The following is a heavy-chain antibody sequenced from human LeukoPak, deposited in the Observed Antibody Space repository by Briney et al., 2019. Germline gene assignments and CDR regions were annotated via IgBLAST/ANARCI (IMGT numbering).Heavy chain of an antibody. CDR2: IRFDGINK. Sequence: QAGGSLRLSCAASAFTFSAYGMHWVRQTPGKGLEWVAFIRFDGINKYYADSVKGRFTISRDNSKNTLYLEVNSLIPEDTALYYCAKPQEADLWVPDYWGQGTLVTVSS. CDR1: AFTFSAYG. CDR3: AKPQEADLWVPDY. D-gene: IGHD3-3*01. V-gene: IGHV3-30*02. J-gene: IGHJ4*02.